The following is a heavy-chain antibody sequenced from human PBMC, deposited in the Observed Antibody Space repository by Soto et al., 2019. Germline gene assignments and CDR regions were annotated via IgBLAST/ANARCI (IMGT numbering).Heavy chain of an antibody. D-gene: IGHD3-10*01. J-gene: IGHJ4*02. CDR1: GLTVSSNY. V-gene: IGHV3-66*01. CDR3: ARVGGSLNFDY. Sequence: PGGSLRLSCVTSGLTVSSNYMSWVRQAPGKGLEWVSVIYSGGSTYYADSVKGRFTISRDNSKNTLYLQMNSLRAEDTAVYYCARVGGSLNFDYWGQGTLVTVSS. CDR2: IYSGGST.